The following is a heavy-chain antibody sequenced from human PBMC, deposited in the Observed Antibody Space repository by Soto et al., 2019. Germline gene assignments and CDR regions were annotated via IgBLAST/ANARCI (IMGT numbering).Heavy chain of an antibody. CDR3: AREPWDYYGSGSYIAY. V-gene: IGHV1-18*01. J-gene: IGHJ4*02. Sequence: ASVKVSCKASGYTFTSYGISWVRQAPGQGLEWMGWISAYNGNTNYAQKLQGRVTMTTDTSTSTAYMELRSLRSDDTAVYYCAREPWDYYGSGSYIAYWGQGTPVTVSS. D-gene: IGHD3-10*01. CDR1: GYTFTSYG. CDR2: ISAYNGNT.